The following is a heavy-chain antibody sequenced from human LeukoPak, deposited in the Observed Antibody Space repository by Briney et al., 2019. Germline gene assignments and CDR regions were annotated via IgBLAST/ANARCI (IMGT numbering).Heavy chain of an antibody. CDR1: GFTFSSYW. Sequence: GGSLRLSCAASGFTFSSYWMHWVRQAPGKGLEWVSSISSSSSYIYYADSVKGRFTISRDNAKNSLYLQMNSLRAEDTAVYYCARDREGRDGYNVFDYWGQGTLVTVSS. CDR2: ISSSSSYI. V-gene: IGHV3-21*01. D-gene: IGHD5-24*01. J-gene: IGHJ4*02. CDR3: ARDREGRDGYNVFDY.